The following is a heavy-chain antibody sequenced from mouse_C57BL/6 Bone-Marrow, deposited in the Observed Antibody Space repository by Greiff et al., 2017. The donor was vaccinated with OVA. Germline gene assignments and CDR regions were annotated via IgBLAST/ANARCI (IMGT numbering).Heavy chain of an antibody. CDR1: GFNIKDYY. J-gene: IGHJ4*01. CDR3: ARPGSSGYYAMDY. D-gene: IGHD3-2*02. Sequence: EVQLVESGAELVKPGASVKLSCTASGFNIKDYYMHWVKQRTEQGLEWIGRIDPEDGETKYAPKFHGKATIPADTSSNTAYLQLSSLTSEDTAVDYCARPGSSGYYAMDYWGQGTSVTVSS. V-gene: IGHV14-2*01. CDR2: IDPEDGET.